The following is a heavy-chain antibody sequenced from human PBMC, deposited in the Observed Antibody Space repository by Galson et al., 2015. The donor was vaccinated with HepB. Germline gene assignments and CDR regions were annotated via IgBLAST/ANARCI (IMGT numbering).Heavy chain of an antibody. CDR2: ISSSSSYI. D-gene: IGHD6-19*01. V-gene: IGHV3-21*01. CDR1: GFTFSSYD. Sequence: SLRLSCAASGFTFSSYDMNWVRQAPGKGLEWVSFISSSSSYIYYADSLKGRFTISRDNAKNSLFLQMNSLRVEDTAVYYCARGWQWGSYWGQGTLVTVSS. J-gene: IGHJ4*02. CDR3: ARGWQWGSY.